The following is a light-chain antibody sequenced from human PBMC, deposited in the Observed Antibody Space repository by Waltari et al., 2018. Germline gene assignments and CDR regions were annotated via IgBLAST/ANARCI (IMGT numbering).Light chain of an antibody. CDR1: QSVSRY. J-gene: IGKJ2*01. V-gene: IGKV3-11*01. CDR2: DGS. CDR3: QQRGDWPLYT. Sequence: EIVLTQSPATLSLSPGERVTLSCGASQSVSRYLAWYQQKPGQAPKLLIYDGSNRATGIPARFSGSGSGTDFTLTISSLEPEDFAVYYCQQRGDWPLYTFGQGTKLEIK.